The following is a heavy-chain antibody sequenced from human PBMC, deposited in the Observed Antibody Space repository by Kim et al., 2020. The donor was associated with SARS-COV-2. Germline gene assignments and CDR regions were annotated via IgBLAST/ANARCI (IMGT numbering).Heavy chain of an antibody. D-gene: IGHD5-12*01. CDR3: ASPGYSGYTPFDY. Sequence: HQSLRGRVTISVATSKNQFSLKLSSVTAADTAVYYCASPGYSGYTPFDYWGQGTLVTVSS. J-gene: IGHJ4*02. V-gene: IGHV4-39*01.